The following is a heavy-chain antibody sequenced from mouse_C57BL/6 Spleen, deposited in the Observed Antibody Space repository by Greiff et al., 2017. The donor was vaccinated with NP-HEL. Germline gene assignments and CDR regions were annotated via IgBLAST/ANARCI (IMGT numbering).Heavy chain of an antibody. Sequence: VNVVESGAELAKPGASVKLSCKASGYTFTSYWMHWVKQRPGQGLEWIGYINPSSGYTKYNQKFKDKATLTADKSSSTAYMQLSSLTYEDSAVYYCARSHSNYDYYAMDYWGQGTSVTVSS. J-gene: IGHJ4*01. CDR1: GYTFTSYW. V-gene: IGHV1-7*01. CDR3: ARSHSNYDYYAMDY. CDR2: INPSSGYT. D-gene: IGHD2-5*01.